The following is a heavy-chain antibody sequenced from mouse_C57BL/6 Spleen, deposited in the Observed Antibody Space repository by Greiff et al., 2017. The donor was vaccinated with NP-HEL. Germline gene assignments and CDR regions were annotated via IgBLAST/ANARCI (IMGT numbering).Heavy chain of an antibody. J-gene: IGHJ3*01. CDR1: GYAFSSSW. V-gene: IGHV1-82*01. CDR2: IYPGDGDT. D-gene: IGHD1-1*01. Sequence: VQLQQSGPELVKPGASVKISCKASGYAFSSSWMNWVKQRPGKGLEWIGRIYPGDGDTNYNGKFKGKAILTADKSSSTAYMQLSSLTSEDSAVYFCARGYGSSYRTAWFAYWGQGTLVTVSA. CDR3: ARGYGSSYRTAWFAY.